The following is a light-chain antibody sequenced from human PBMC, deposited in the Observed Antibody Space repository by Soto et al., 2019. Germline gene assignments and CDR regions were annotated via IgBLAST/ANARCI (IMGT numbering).Light chain of an antibody. Sequence: QSLRTQPSSWSGSPGQSITISCTGTISDVGGYNYVSWYQQHPGKAPKLMIYEVSNRPSGVSNRFSGSKSGNTASLTISGLQAEDEGDYYCSSYISSSTTYAFGTGTKVTVL. V-gene: IGLV2-14*01. CDR3: SSYISSSTTYA. CDR2: EVS. J-gene: IGLJ1*01. CDR1: ISDVGGYNY.